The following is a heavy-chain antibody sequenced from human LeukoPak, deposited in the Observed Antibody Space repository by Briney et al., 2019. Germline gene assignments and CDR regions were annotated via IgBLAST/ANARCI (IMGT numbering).Heavy chain of an antibody. CDR1: GASISSGDCY. CDR3: ARVRMSAFYYSFDY. J-gene: IGHJ4*02. D-gene: IGHD3-10*01. CDR2: IYYSGKT. V-gene: IGHV4-31*03. Sequence: SSETLSLTCNVSGASISSGDCYWSWVRQHPGEGLEWIGYIYYSGKTYYNPSLKSRVVISVDTSKNQFSLNLTSATAADTAVYHCARVRMSAFYYSFDYWGRGVLVTVSS.